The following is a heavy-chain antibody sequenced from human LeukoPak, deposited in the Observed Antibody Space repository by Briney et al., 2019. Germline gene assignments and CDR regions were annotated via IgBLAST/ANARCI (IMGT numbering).Heavy chain of an antibody. D-gene: IGHD6-19*01. J-gene: IGHJ4*02. CDR1: AGSISSSY. CDR2: INHSGST. Sequence: SETLSLTCTVSAGSISSSYWSWIRQPPGKGLEWIGEINHSGSTNYNPSLKSRVTISVDTSKNQFSLKLSSVTAADTAVYYCASIAVAGRVSDYWGQGTLVTVSS. CDR3: ASIAVAGRVSDY. V-gene: IGHV4-34*01.